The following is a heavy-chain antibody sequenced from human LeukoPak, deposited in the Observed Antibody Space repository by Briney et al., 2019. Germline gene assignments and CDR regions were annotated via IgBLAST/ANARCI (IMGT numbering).Heavy chain of an antibody. J-gene: IGHJ4*02. D-gene: IGHD3-16*01. CDR2: LYGGGGS. CDR3: VREGNWAY. V-gene: IGHV3-53*01. CDR1: GFAVSSNY. Sequence: PGGSLRLSCAASGFAVSSNYMSWVRQAPGKGLEWVSVLYGGGGSYYADSVKGRFIISRDNSKNILYLQMNSLRVEDTAVYYCVREGNWAYWGQGTLVTVSS.